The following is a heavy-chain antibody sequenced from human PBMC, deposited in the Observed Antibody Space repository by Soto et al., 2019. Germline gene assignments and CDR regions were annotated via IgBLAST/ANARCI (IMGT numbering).Heavy chain of an antibody. V-gene: IGHV3-23*01. CDR2: ISGSGFKK. Sequence: GGSLKLSCAASGFIFENFGMSWVRQAPGKGLEWISSISGSGFKKYYADSVKGRFTISRDNSKSTVYLELNNLSAEDTAVYHCAKNQGVELVPLATVDWFDPWGQGSVVTVSS. CDR3: AKNQGVELVPLATVDWFDP. J-gene: IGHJ5*02. D-gene: IGHD1-26*01. CDR1: GFIFENFG.